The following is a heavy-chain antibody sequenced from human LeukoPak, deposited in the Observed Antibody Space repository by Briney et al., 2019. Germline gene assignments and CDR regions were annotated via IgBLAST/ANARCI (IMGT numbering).Heavy chain of an antibody. CDR2: IYYSGST. CDR1: LGSISVDD. V-gene: IGHV4-59*01. CDR3: ARDPLLEDFKTRNDAFDI. J-gene: IGHJ3*02. D-gene: IGHD3-3*01. Sequence: PSETLSLTCTLSLGSISVDDSSCMRKPPGKGLGWIGYIYYSGSTNYNPSLKSRLTISVDTSKNQFSLKLNSVTAADTAVYYCARDPLLEDFKTRNDAFDIWGQGTMVTVSS.